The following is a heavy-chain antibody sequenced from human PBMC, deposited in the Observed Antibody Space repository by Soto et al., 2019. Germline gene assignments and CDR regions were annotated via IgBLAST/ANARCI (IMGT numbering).Heavy chain of an antibody. CDR3: ARGLCSSTSCYTWFTRHYYYYYGMDV. CDR2: MNPNSGNT. Sequence: QVQLVQSGAEVKKPGASVKVSCKASGYTFTSYDINWVRQATGQGLEWMGWMNPNSGNTGYAQKFQGRVTMTRNTSISTAYMELSSLRSEDTAVYYCARGLCSSTSCYTWFTRHYYYYYGMDVWGQGTTVTVSS. V-gene: IGHV1-8*01. D-gene: IGHD2-2*02. J-gene: IGHJ6*02. CDR1: GYTFTSYD.